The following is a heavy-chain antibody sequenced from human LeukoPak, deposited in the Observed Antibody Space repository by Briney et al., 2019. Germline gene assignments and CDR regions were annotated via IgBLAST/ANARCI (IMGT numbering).Heavy chain of an antibody. CDR2: ISSSGSSI. CDR1: RFTFNDYY. CDR3: ARDAGYYYDSSGYTDY. V-gene: IGHV3-11*01. J-gene: IGHJ4*02. Sequence: GGSLSFSCAASRFTFNDYYLSWIRQAPGKGLEWVSYISSSGSSIYYEDSVKGRFTISRDNAKNSLYLQMNSLRAEDTAVYYCARDAGYYYDSSGYTDYRAQGTLVTVSS. D-gene: IGHD3-22*01.